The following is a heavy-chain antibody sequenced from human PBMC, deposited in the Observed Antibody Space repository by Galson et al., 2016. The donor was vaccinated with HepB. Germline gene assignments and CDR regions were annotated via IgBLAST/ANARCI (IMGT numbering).Heavy chain of an antibody. CDR1: GNRFTYRY. CDR2: ITPFNGNT. D-gene: IGHD2-8*01. J-gene: IGHJ6*02. CDR3: ASQTYCSNGVCNYGMDV. V-gene: IGHV1-45*02. Sequence: SVKVSCKASGNRFTYRYVHWVRQAPGQALEWMGWITPFNGNTNYAQKSQDRVTITRDRSMSSAYLELSSPRSEDTAMYYCASQTYCSNGVCNYGMDVWGQGTTVTVSS.